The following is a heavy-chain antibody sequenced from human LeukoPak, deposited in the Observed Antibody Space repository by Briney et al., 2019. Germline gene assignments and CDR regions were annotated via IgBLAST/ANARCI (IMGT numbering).Heavy chain of an antibody. CDR3: AKASAMIVVVSKHFDY. Sequence: GGSLRLSCAASGFTFDDYAMHWVRQAPGKGLEWVSGISWNSGSIGYADSVKGRFAISRDNSKNTLYLQMNSLRAEDTAVYYCAKASAMIVVVSKHFDYWGQGTLVTVSS. J-gene: IGHJ4*02. V-gene: IGHV3-9*01. CDR2: ISWNSGSI. D-gene: IGHD3-22*01. CDR1: GFTFDDYA.